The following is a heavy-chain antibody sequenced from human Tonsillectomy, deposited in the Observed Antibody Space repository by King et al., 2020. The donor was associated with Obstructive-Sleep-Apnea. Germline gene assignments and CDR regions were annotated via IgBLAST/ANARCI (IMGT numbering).Heavy chain of an antibody. V-gene: IGHV4-59*01. CDR3: ARGGSSGYDAFDI. CDR1: GGSISSYY. Sequence: VQLQESGPGLLKPSETLSLTCTVSGGSISSYYWSWMRQPPGKGLDCIGYIYYSGSTNYNPSLKNRVTISVDTSKNQFSLKLSSVTAADTAVYYCARGGSSGYDAFDIWGQGTMVTVSS. CDR2: IYYSGST. D-gene: IGHD6-19*01. J-gene: IGHJ3*02.